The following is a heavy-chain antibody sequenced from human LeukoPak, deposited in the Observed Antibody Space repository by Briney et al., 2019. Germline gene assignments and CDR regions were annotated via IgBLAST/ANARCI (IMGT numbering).Heavy chain of an antibody. CDR1: SGSISSYY. CDR2: IYHSGRT. Sequence: PSETLSLTCTVSSGSISSYYWSWIRQPPGKGLEWIGYIYHSGRTNYNPSLKSRVTISVDTSKNQFSLKLSSVTAADTAVYYCARADHDYGDYSSFDYWGQGTLVTVSS. CDR3: ARADHDYGDYSSFDY. V-gene: IGHV4-59*01. D-gene: IGHD4-17*01. J-gene: IGHJ4*02.